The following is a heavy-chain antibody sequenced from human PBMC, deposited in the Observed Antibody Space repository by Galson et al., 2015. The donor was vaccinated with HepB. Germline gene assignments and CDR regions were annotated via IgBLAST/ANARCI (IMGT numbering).Heavy chain of an antibody. D-gene: IGHD6-13*01. J-gene: IGHJ4*02. CDR1: GDIVSSNSAA. V-gene: IGHV6-1*01. CDR3: ARDDSSSWYFLFDY. Sequence: AISGDIVSSNSAAWNWIRQSPSRGLEWLGRTYYRSKWYNDYAVSVKSRITINPDTSKNQFSLQLNSVTPEDTAVYYCARDDSSSWYFLFDYWGQGTLVTVSS. CDR2: TYYRSKWYN.